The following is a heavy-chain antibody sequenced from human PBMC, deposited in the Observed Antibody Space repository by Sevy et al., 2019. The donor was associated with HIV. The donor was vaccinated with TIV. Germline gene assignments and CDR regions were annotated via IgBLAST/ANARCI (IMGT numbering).Heavy chain of an antibody. CDR3: ARRTSGGYYDFWSGYSNNWFDP. J-gene: IGHJ5*02. D-gene: IGHD3-3*01. CDR1: GGSISSSSYY. V-gene: IGHV4-39*01. CDR2: IYYSGST. Sequence: SETLSLTCTVSGGSISSSSYYWGWIRQPPGKGLERIGSIYYSGSTYYNPSLKSRVTISVDTSKNQFSLKLSSVTAADTAVYYCARRTSGGYYDFWSGYSNNWFDPWGQGTLVTVSS.